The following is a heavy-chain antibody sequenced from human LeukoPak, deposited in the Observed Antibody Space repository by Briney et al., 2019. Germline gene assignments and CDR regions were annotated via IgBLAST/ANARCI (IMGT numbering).Heavy chain of an antibody. J-gene: IGHJ4*02. CDR1: GYSINSGYC. V-gene: IGHV4-38-2*02. CDR3: ARDQYSSGWYEGVTD. CDR2: IDHSGNT. D-gene: IGHD6-19*01. Sequence: SETLSLTCAVSGYSINSGYCWGWIRQPPGKGLEWIGGIDHSGNTHYNPSLKNRVTISVDTSKNQFSLKLSSVTAADTAVYYCARDQYSSGWYEGVTDWGQGTLVTVSS.